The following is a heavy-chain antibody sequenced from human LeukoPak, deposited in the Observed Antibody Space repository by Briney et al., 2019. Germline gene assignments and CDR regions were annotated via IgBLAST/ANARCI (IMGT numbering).Heavy chain of an antibody. CDR3: ASHGGRSGCDYLPNVDY. Sequence: SETLSLTCTVSGGSISSGGYYWSWIRQHPGKGLEWIGYIYYSGSTYYNPSLKSRVTISVDTSKNQFSLKLSSVTAADTAVYYCASHGGRSGCDYLPNVDYWGQGTLVTVSS. V-gene: IGHV4-31*03. D-gene: IGHD5-12*01. J-gene: IGHJ4*02. CDR1: GGSISSGGYY. CDR2: IYYSGST.